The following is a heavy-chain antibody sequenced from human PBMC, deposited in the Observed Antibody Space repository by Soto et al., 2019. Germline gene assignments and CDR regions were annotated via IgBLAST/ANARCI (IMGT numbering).Heavy chain of an antibody. D-gene: IGHD2-15*01. Sequence: GSLRLSCAASGFTFSSYAMSWVRQAPGKGLEWVSAISGSGGSTYYADSVKGRFTISRDNSKNTLYLQMNSLRAEDTAVYYCAKRYCSGGSCYLAVGFEYGYYYYGMDVWGQGT. CDR2: ISGSGGST. CDR3: AKRYCSGGSCYLAVGFEYGYYYYGMDV. J-gene: IGHJ6*02. CDR1: GFTFSSYA. V-gene: IGHV3-23*01.